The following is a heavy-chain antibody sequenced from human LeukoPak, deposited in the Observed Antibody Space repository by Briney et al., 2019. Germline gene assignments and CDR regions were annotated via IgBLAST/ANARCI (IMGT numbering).Heavy chain of an antibody. CDR3: ARWYSSSGYFDY. D-gene: IGHD6-6*01. V-gene: IGHV4-38-2*01. CDR1: RYSISSGYY. Sequence: PSETLSLACAVSRYSISSGYYWGWIRQPPGKGLEWIGSIYHSGTTDYNPSLKSRVTISVDTSNNQFSLKLGSVTAADTAVYYCARWYSSSGYFDYWGQGTLVTVSS. CDR2: IYHSGTT. J-gene: IGHJ4*02.